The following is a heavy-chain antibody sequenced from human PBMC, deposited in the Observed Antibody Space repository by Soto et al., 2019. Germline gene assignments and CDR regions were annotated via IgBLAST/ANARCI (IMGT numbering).Heavy chain of an antibody. CDR3: ARGAWGGAGIDV. CDR1: GFIFNTYT. Sequence: EVLLVESGGGLVKPGGSLTLSCAASGFIFNTYTINWVRQAPGKGLEWVASISSRSKDKFYADSLKARSSVSRDNAKNSAYLHMSSLGAGDSALDYCARGAWGGAGIDVWGQGTTVTVSS. CDR2: ISSRSKDK. D-gene: IGHD2-21*01. J-gene: IGHJ6*02. V-gene: IGHV3-21*01.